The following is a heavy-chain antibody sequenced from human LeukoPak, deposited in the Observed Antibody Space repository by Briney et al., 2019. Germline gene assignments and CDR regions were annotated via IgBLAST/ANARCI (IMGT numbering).Heavy chain of an antibody. CDR2: IYPDDSDT. Sequence: GESLKISCKGSGYTFSSYWIGWVRQMPGKGLEWMGIIYPDDSDTRYGPSFQGQVTISADKSISTAYLQWSSLKASDTAMYYCARGHHDYFDYWGQGTLVTVSS. CDR3: ARGHHDYFDY. V-gene: IGHV5-51*01. J-gene: IGHJ4*02. CDR1: GYTFSSYW.